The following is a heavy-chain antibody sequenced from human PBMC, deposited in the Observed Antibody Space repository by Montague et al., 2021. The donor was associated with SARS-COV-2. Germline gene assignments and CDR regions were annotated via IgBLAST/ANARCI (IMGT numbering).Heavy chain of an antibody. J-gene: IGHJ4*02. D-gene: IGHD4-23*01. CDR3: AHSYGGNLFDY. CDR1: GFSLSTSGVG. V-gene: IGHV2-5*02. CDR2: IYWDDDK. Sequence: PALVKPTQTLTLTCTFSGFSLSTSGVGVGWIRQPPGKALEWLALIYWDDDKPYSPSLKSRLNITKDTSKNQVVLTMTNMDPVDTATYYCAHSYGGNLFDYWGQGTLVTVSS.